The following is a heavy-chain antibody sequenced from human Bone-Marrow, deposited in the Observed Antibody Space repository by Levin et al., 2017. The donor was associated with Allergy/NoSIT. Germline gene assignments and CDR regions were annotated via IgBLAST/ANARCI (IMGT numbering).Heavy chain of an antibody. Sequence: GESLKISCKSFGYTFDDYLMHWVRQAPGQGLEWLGIINPSGGSTSYAPQLEGRIDLTADMSTATAYMELSSLRSDDTAVYFCARRGALKHACDLWGQGTMISVSA. CDR3: ARRGALKHACDL. CDR2: INPSGGST. D-gene: IGHD3-10*01. J-gene: IGHJ3*01. V-gene: IGHV1-46*02. CDR1: GYTFDDYL.